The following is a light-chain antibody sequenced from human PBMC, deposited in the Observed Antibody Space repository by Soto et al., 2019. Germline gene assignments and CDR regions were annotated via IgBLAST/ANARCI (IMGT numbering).Light chain of an antibody. V-gene: IGKV3-11*01. Sequence: EIVLTQSPATLSLSPGERATLSCRASQSVNNYLIWYQPKPGQAPRLLIYDTSNRATGIPPRFSGSGSETDFTLTISSLEPEDSALYYCQQRNNWPLTFGGGTKVEIK. CDR1: QSVNNY. CDR3: QQRNNWPLT. CDR2: DTS. J-gene: IGKJ4*01.